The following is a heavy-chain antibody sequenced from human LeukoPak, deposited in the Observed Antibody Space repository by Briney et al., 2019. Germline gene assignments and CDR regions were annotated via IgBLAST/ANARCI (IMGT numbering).Heavy chain of an antibody. CDR3: AREFFSYSSSWYFDY. D-gene: IGHD6-13*01. Sequence: SETLSLTCAVYGGSFSGYYWSWLRQPPGKGLEWIGEINHSGSTNYNPSLKSRVTISVDTSKNQFSLKLSSVTAADTAVYYCAREFFSYSSSWYFDYWGQGTLVTVSS. J-gene: IGHJ4*02. CDR2: INHSGST. CDR1: GGSFSGYY. V-gene: IGHV4-34*01.